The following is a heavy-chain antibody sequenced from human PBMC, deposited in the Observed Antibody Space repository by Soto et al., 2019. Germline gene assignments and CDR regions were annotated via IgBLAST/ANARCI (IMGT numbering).Heavy chain of an antibody. CDR2: IYYSGST. V-gene: IGHV4-31*03. Sequence: QVQLQESGPGLVKPSQTLSLTCTVSGGSISSGGYYWSWIRQHPGKGLEWIGYIYYSGSTYYNPSLKCRVTISVDTSKNHFSLKLSSVTAADTAVYDCASASSTRGYSYGYWFDPWGQVTLVTVSS. CDR3: ASASSTRGYSYGYWFDP. D-gene: IGHD5-18*01. J-gene: IGHJ5*02. CDR1: GGSISSGGYY.